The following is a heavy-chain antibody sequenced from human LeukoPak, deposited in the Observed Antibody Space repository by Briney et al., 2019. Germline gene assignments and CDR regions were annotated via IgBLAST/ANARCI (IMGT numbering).Heavy chain of an antibody. V-gene: IGHV4-34*01. J-gene: IGHJ4*02. CDR1: GGSFSGYY. D-gene: IGHD6-6*01. CDR3: ARGANSSSCDY. CDR2: INHSGST. Sequence: SETLSLTCAVYGGSFSGYYWSWIRQPPGKGLEWIGEINHSGSTNYNPSLKSRVTISVDTSKNQFSLKLSSVTAADTAVYYCARGANSSSCDYWGQGTLVTVSS.